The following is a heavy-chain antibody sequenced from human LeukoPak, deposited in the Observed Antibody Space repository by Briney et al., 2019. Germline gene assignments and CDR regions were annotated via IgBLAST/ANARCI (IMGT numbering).Heavy chain of an antibody. J-gene: IGHJ4*02. CDR2: ISSSGSII. D-gene: IGHD6-19*01. V-gene: IGHV3-48*03. Sequence: GGSLRLSCAASGFTFSSYEMNWVRQAPGKGLEWVSYISSSGSIIYYADSVKGRFTISRDNAKNSLYLQMNSLRAEDTAVYYCAARLPGYSRGWHDLDYWGQGTLVTVSS. CDR3: AARLPGYSRGWHDLDY. CDR1: GFTFSSYE.